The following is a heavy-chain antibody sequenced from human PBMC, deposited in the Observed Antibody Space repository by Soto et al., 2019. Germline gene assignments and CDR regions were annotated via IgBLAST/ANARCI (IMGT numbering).Heavy chain of an antibody. CDR3: ARDYGSGDYYYGMDV. D-gene: IGHD3-10*01. Sequence: QVQLQESGPGLVKPSQTLSLTCTVSGGSISSGGYYWSWIRQHPGKGLEWIGYIYYSGCTYYNPSLKSRVTISVDTSKNQFSLKLSSVTAADTAVYYCARDYGSGDYYYGMDVWGQGTTVTVSS. CDR2: IYYSGCT. V-gene: IGHV4-31*03. CDR1: GGSISSGGYY. J-gene: IGHJ6*02.